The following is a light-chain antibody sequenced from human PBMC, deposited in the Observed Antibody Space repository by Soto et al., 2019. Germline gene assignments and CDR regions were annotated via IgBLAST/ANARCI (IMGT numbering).Light chain of an antibody. CDR2: DVS. Sequence: QSVLTQPASVSGSPGQSITISCTGTSSDVGGYNYVSWYQQHPGKAPKLMIYDVSNRPSGISNRFSGSKSGNTASLTISGPQAEDEADYYSSSYTSSSTYVFGLGPRSPS. J-gene: IGLJ1*01. V-gene: IGLV2-14*01. CDR1: SSDVGGYNY. CDR3: SSYTSSSTYV.